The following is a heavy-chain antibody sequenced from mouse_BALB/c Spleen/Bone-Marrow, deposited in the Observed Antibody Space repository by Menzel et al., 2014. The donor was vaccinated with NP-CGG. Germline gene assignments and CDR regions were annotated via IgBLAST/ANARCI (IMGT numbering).Heavy chain of an antibody. CDR3: ARGHYGSSYSAVDY. D-gene: IGHD1-1*01. CDR2: INPSSGYT. J-gene: IGHJ4*01. V-gene: IGHV1-4*01. Sequence: VQLQQSGAELARPGASVQMSCKASGSTFTNYTMHWIKQRPGQGLEWIGYINPSSGYTNYNQKFKVKATLTADNSSSTAYMQLSSLTSEASAVYYCARGHYGSSYSAVDYWGQGTSVTVSS. CDR1: GSTFTNYT.